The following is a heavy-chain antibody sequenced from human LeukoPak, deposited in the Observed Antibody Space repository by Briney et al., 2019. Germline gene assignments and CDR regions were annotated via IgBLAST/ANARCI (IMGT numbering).Heavy chain of an antibody. D-gene: IGHD2-2*01. CDR2: IYSGGST. CDR1: GFTVSSNY. CDR3: ARVVGYCSSTSCYLEY. V-gene: IGHV3-53*01. Sequence: QPGGSLRLSCAASGFTVSSNYMSWVRQAPGKGLEWVSVIYSGGSTYYAASVKGRFTISRDNSKNTLYLQMNSLRAEDTAVYYCARVVGYCSSTSCYLEYWGQGTLVTVSS. J-gene: IGHJ4*02.